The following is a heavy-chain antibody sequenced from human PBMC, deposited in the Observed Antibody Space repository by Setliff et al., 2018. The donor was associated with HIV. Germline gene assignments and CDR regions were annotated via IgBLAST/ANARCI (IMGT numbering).Heavy chain of an antibody. CDR3: ARQSCGSGGSCYPWFDP. Sequence: SETLSLTCTVSGVSISSRSYYWGWIRQPPGKGLEWIGSISYSGSTYGNPSLKSRVTISVDTSKNQFSLKLSSVTAADTAVYYCARQSCGSGGSCYPWFDPWGQGTLVTV. D-gene: IGHD2-15*01. V-gene: IGHV4-39*01. CDR2: ISYSGST. CDR1: GVSISSRSYY. J-gene: IGHJ5*02.